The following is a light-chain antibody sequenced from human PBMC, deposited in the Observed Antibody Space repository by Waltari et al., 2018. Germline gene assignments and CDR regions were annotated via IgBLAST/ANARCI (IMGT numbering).Light chain of an antibody. V-gene: IGLV1-44*01. CDR1: SDIGGNT. Sequence: SDIGGNTVVWYQQLPGTAPKLLIHSNDQRPSGVPDRFSGFKSGTSASLAISGLQSEDEGEYFCAAWDDSLTYVFGTGTKVTVL. CDR3: AAWDDSLTYV. J-gene: IGLJ1*01. CDR2: SND.